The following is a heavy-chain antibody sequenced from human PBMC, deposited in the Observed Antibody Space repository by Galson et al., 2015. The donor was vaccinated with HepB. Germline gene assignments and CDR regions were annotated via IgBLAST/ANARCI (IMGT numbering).Heavy chain of an antibody. CDR3: AGAGYCRSTYCFFAY. V-gene: IGHV6-1*01. Sequence: CAISGDSVSGHIVSWNWIRQSPSRGLEWLGRTYFKSKWYYDYAVSVKSRITINPDTSENQFPLQLHSVTPEDTAVYYCAGAGYCRSTYCFFAYWGQGTLVTVSS. D-gene: IGHD2-2*01. J-gene: IGHJ4*02. CDR1: GDSVSGHIVS. CDR2: TYFKSKWYY.